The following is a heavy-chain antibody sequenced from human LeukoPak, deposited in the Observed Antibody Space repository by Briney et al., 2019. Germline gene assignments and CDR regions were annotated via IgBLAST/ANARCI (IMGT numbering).Heavy chain of an antibody. Sequence: ASVKVSCKASGYTFTSYAMHWVRQAPGQRLEWMGWINAGNGNTKYPQKFQGRVTITRDTSASTAYMELSSLRSEDTAVYYCARGVRWFGESYYFDYWGQGTLVTVSS. J-gene: IGHJ4*02. CDR2: INAGNGNT. CDR1: GYTFTSYA. V-gene: IGHV1-3*01. D-gene: IGHD3-10*01. CDR3: ARGVRWFGESYYFDY.